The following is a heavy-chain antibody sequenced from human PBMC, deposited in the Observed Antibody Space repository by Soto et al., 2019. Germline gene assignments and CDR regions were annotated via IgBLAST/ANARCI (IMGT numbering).Heavy chain of an antibody. CDR2: VNHSGEA. CDR1: VGCFINYY. D-gene: IGHD3-10*01. Sequence: SATXSLTWCFYVGCFINYYLIWVRQPPGKGLEWIGEVNHSGEATYNPSLQSRITISLDTSNNQFSLKMTSVTAADTAMYFCTREDRFTRSWLETWGQATQLKVSS. J-gene: IGHJ5*02. V-gene: IGHV4-34*01. CDR3: TREDRFTRSWLET.